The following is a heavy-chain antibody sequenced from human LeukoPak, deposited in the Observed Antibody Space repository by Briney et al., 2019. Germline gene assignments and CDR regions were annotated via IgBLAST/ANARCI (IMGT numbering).Heavy chain of an antibody. CDR2: IHYSGGV. CDR3: ARTYARAFDI. CDR1: GVPISNFY. Sequence: SETLSLTCTVSGVPISNFYWTWIRQSPGKGLEWIGYIHYSGGVNYNPSLKSRVTMSVDTSKNQFSLKLSSVTAADTAVYYCARTYARAFDIWGQGTMVTVSS. J-gene: IGHJ3*02. V-gene: IGHV4-59*01. D-gene: IGHD2-8*01.